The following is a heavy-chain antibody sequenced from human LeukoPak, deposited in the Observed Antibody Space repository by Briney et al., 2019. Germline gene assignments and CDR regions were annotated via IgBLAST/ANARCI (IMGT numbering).Heavy chain of an antibody. CDR1: GFTVSSNY. V-gene: IGHV3-66*01. CDR2: IYSGGRT. J-gene: IGHJ6*02. CDR3: ARVVGPYYGMDV. Sequence: GGSLRLSCAASGFTVSSNYMSWVRQAPGKGLEWVSVIYSGGRTYYADSVKGRFTISRDNAKNSLYLHMNSLRDEDTAVYYCARVVGPYYGMDVWGQGTTVTVSS. D-gene: IGHD1-26*01.